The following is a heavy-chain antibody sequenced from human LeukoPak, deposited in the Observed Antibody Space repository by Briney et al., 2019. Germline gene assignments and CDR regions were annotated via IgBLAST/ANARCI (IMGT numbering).Heavy chain of an antibody. D-gene: IGHD2-15*01. Sequence: GGSLRLSCAASGFTFSSYALSWVRQAPGKGLEWVSVISAGGSSTYYVDSVKGRLTTSRDNSKNTLYLQMNSLRAEDTAVYYCAKGSGDSCYSQIDYWGQGTLVTVSS. J-gene: IGHJ4*02. CDR2: ISAGGSST. V-gene: IGHV3-23*01. CDR3: AKGSGDSCYSQIDY. CDR1: GFTFSSYA.